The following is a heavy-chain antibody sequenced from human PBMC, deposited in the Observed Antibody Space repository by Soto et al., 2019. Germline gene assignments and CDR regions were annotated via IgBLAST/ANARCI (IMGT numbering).Heavy chain of an antibody. CDR3: ATSTDCSGGSCYPLLFDY. CDR2: INAGNGNT. CDR1: GYTFTSYG. J-gene: IGHJ4*02. Sequence: ASVKVSCKASGYTFTSYGMHWVRPAPGQRLEWMGWINAGNGNTKYSQKFQGRVTITRDTSASTAYMELSSLRSEDTAVYYCATSTDCSGGSCYPLLFDYWGQGTLVTVSS. V-gene: IGHV1-3*01. D-gene: IGHD2-15*01.